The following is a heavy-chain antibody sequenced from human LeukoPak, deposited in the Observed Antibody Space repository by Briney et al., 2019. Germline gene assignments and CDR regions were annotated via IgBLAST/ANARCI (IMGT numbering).Heavy chain of an antibody. CDR3: AKTLYSSSWYGTDY. CDR1: GFTSSSYA. Sequence: GGSLRLSCAASGFTSSSYAMSWVRQAPGKGLEWVSAISGSGGSTYYADSVKGRFTISRDNSKNTLHLQMNSLRAEDTAVYYCAKTLYSSSWYGTDYWGQGTLVTVSS. D-gene: IGHD6-13*01. CDR2: ISGSGGST. J-gene: IGHJ4*02. V-gene: IGHV3-23*01.